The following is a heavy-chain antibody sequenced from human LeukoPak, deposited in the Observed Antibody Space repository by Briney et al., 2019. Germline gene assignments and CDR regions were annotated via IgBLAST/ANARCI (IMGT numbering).Heavy chain of an antibody. CDR2: IIPIFGTA. J-gene: IGHJ6*03. V-gene: IGHV1-69*05. Sequence: SVKVSCKASGGTFSSYAISWVRQAPGQGLEWMGGIIPIFGTANYAQKFQGRVTITTDESTSTAYMELSSLRSEDTAVYYCARVCRYCSSTSCYGGLIDYYYMDVWGKGTTVNVSS. CDR1: GGTFSSYA. CDR3: ARVCRYCSSTSCYGGLIDYYYMDV. D-gene: IGHD2-2*01.